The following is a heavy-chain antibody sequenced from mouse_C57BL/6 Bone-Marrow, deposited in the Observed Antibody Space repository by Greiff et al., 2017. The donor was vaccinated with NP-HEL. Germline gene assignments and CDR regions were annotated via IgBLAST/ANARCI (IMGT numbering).Heavy chain of an antibody. CDR2: IYPGSGNT. CDR3: ALYYYGSSLFDY. CDR1: GYSFTSYY. J-gene: IGHJ2*01. D-gene: IGHD1-1*01. Sequence: VQLQQSGPELVKPGASVKISCKASGYSFTSYYIHWVKQRPGQGLEWIGWIYPGSGNTKYNEKFKGKATLTADTSSSTAYMQLSSLTSEDSAVYYCALYYYGSSLFDYWGQGTTLTVSS. V-gene: IGHV1-66*01.